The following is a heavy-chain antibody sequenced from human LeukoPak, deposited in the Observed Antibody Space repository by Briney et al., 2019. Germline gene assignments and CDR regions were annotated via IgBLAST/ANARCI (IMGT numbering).Heavy chain of an antibody. CDR2: IAGGGSRI. CDR3: ATGNGNYGEVAY. D-gene: IGHD4-17*01. J-gene: IGHJ4*02. V-gene: IGHV3-11*04. Sequence: PGGSLRLSCAASGFTFSSYWMSWIRQAPGKGLEWVSYIAGGGSRISHADSLKGRFTISWDNAVDSLYLQMNSLRAEDTAVYYCATGNGNYGEVAYWGQGTLVAVSS. CDR1: GFTFSSYW.